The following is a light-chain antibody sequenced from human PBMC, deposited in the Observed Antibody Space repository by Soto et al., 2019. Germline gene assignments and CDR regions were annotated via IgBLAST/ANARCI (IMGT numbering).Light chain of an antibody. J-gene: IGLJ1*01. CDR1: SSNIGGYD. Sequence: QSVLTQPPSASGTPGQRVTFSCSGSSSNIGGYDVHWYQHLPGTAPKVLIYRNDQRPSGVPDRFSGSKSGTSASLAISGLRSEDEADYYCAVWDASLSGHVFGTGTKVTVL. V-gene: IGLV1-47*01. CDR2: RND. CDR3: AVWDASLSGHV.